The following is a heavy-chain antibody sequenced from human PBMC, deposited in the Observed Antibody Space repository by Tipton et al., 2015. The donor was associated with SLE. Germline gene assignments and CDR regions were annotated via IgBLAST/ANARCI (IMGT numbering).Heavy chain of an antibody. V-gene: IGHV3-43*01. Sequence: SLRLSCAASGFTFKDHTMHWVRQAPGQGLEWVALISWDGLSRYYTDSVQGRFTISRDNNKNSLYLQMNSLRTDDTALYYCARDIRYCTDMSCYVDSYLDSWGQGTPVTVSS. CDR2: ISWDGLSR. CDR1: GFTFKDHT. J-gene: IGHJ4*02. CDR3: ARDIRYCTDMSCYVDSYLDS. D-gene: IGHD2-8*02.